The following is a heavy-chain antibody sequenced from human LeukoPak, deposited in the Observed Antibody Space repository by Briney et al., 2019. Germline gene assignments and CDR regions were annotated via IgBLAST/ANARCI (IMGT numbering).Heavy chain of an antibody. CDR3: ARVGYSYGYSYYYYGMDV. CDR1: GFTFSSYW. J-gene: IGHJ6*02. V-gene: IGHV3-7*04. Sequence: GGSLRLSCAASGFTFSSYWMSWVRQAPGKGLEGVANIKQDGSEKYYVDSVKGRFTISRDNAKNSLYLQMNSLRAEDTAVYYCARVGYSYGYSYYYYGMDVWGQGTTVTVSS. D-gene: IGHD5-18*01. CDR2: IKQDGSEK.